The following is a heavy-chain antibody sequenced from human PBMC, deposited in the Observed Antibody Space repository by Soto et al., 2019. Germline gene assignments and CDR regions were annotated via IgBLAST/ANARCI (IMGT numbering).Heavy chain of an antibody. V-gene: IGHV4-34*01. CDR2: INHSGST. Sequence: SETLSLTCAVYGGSFSGYYWSWIRQPPGKGLEWIGEINHSGSTNYNPSLKSRVTISVDTSKNQFSLKLSSVTAADTAVYYCARSYSSGWWVDYFDYWGQGTLVTVSS. CDR1: GGSFSGYY. D-gene: IGHD6-19*01. J-gene: IGHJ4*02. CDR3: ARSYSSGWWVDYFDY.